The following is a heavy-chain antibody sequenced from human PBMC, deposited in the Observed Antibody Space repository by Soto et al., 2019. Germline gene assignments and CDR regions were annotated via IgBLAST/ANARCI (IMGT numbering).Heavy chain of an antibody. Sequence: QLQLQESGPGLVKPSETLSLTCTVSGGSISSSSYYWGWIRQPPGKGLEWIGSIYYSGSTYYHPSLKSRVTISVDTSKSQFCLELSSVPAADTAEYYCARTHMTTVNPGWFDPWGQGTLVTVSS. D-gene: IGHD4-17*01. J-gene: IGHJ5*02. CDR2: IYYSGST. CDR3: ARTHMTTVNPGWFDP. CDR1: GGSISSSSYY. V-gene: IGHV4-39*01.